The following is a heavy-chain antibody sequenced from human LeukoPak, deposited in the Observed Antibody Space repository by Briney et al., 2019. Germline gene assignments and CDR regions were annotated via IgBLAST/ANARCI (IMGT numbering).Heavy chain of an antibody. J-gene: IGHJ6*02. CDR1: GFTFSSYG. CDR3: AKDLFHDFWSGSSSYGMDV. V-gene: IGHV3-30*18. Sequence: PGGSLRLSCAASGFTFSSYGMHWVRQAPGKGLEWVAVISHDGSNKYYADSVKGRFTISRDNSKNTLYLQMNSLRAEDTAVYYCAKDLFHDFWSGSSSYGMDVWGQGTTVTVSS. CDR2: ISHDGSNK. D-gene: IGHD3-3*01.